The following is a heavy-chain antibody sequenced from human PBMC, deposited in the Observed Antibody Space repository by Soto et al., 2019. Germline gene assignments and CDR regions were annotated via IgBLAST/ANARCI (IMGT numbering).Heavy chain of an antibody. CDR3: AGGGIPHSSGYYYKIYWFDP. Sequence: GASLKVFFKAAGYTFTSYSMHWVRQAPGQRLELMGWINAGNGNTKYSQKFQGRVTITRDTSASTAYMELSSLRSEDTAVYYCAGGGIPHSSGYYYKIYWFDPWGHGTLVTVSS. CDR1: GYTFTSYS. D-gene: IGHD3-22*01. CDR2: INAGNGNT. J-gene: IGHJ5*02. V-gene: IGHV1-3*01.